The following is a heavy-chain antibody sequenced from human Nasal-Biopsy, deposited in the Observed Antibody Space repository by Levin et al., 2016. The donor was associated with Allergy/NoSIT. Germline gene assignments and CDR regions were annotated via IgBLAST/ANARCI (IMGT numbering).Heavy chain of an antibody. Sequence: ASVKVSCKASGYAFTDYYIHWVRQAPGQGLEWVGWINPNSGVANYAQKFQALISMTRDRSISTAYLELSRLRSEDTAVYYCARDRTASGSPFHYYGMDVWGLGTRVIVSS. D-gene: IGHD6-25*01. CDR1: GYAFTDYY. V-gene: IGHV1-2*04. CDR2: INPNSGVA. CDR3: ARDRTASGSPFHYYGMDV. J-gene: IGHJ6*02.